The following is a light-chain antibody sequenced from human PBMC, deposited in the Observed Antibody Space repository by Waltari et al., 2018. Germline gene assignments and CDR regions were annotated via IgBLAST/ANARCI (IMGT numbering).Light chain of an antibody. J-gene: IGLJ2*01. CDR1: SSTIGSNY. CDR2: RNN. V-gene: IGLV1-47*01. Sequence: QSVLTQPPSASGTPGQRVTISCSGSSSTIGSNYVYWYPQLPGTTPKLLIYRNNPRPSGVPDRFSGSKSGTSASLAISGLRSEDEADYYCAAWDDSLSGRVVFGGGTKLTVL. CDR3: AAWDDSLSGRVV.